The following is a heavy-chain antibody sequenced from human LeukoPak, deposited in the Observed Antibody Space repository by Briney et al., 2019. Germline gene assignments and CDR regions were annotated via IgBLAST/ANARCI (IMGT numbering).Heavy chain of an antibody. CDR3: ARDSRCSSTSCYYYYYYGMDV. Sequence: ASVKVSCKASGYTFTSYGISWVRQAPGQGLEWMGWISAYNGNTNYAQKLQGRVTMTTDTSTSTAYMELRSLRSDDTAVYYCARDSRCSSTSCYYYYYYGMDVWGQGTTVTVSS. V-gene: IGHV1-18*01. CDR2: ISAYNGNT. J-gene: IGHJ6*02. D-gene: IGHD2-2*01. CDR1: GYTFTSYG.